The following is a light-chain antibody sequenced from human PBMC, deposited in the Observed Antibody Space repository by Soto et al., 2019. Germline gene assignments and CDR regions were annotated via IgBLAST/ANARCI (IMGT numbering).Light chain of an antibody. Sequence: DIQMTQSPSSLSASVGDRVTITCQASQDISNNLHWYQVKPGKAPKLLIYDASNLETGVPSRFSGSGSGTDFTFTINSLAPEDVATYYCQQYDDLPRTFGQGTKLQVK. J-gene: IGKJ2*01. CDR1: QDISNN. V-gene: IGKV1-33*01. CDR3: QQYDDLPRT. CDR2: DAS.